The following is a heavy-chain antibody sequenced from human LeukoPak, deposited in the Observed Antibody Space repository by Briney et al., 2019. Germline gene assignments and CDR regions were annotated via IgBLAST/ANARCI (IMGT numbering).Heavy chain of an antibody. Sequence: SETLSLTCAVYGGSFSGYYWSWIRQPPGKGLEWIGEISQSGSTNYNPSLKRRVTISVDTSKNQFSLKLSSVTAADTAVYYCVPVAVAGTGVSIWGQGTMVTVSS. CDR1: GGSFSGYY. J-gene: IGHJ3*02. V-gene: IGHV4-34*01. CDR3: VPVAVAGTGVSI. CDR2: ISQSGST. D-gene: IGHD6-19*01.